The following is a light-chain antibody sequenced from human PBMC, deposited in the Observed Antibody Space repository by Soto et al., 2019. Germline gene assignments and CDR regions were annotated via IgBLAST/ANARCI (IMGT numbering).Light chain of an antibody. J-gene: IGKJ1*01. CDR1: HSVSSNY. V-gene: IGKV3-20*01. Sequence: EIVLTQSPGTLSLSPGERATLSCRSSHSVSSNYLAWYQQKPGQAPRLLIYDVSSRATGIPDRFSGSGSGTDFTLTISILDPVDFAVYYCQQYGISPTFGQGTKVEIK. CDR2: DVS. CDR3: QQYGISPT.